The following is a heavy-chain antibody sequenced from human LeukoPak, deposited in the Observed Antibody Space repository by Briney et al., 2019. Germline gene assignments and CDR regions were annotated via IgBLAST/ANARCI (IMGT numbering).Heavy chain of an antibody. CDR1: GYSFTSCW. J-gene: IGHJ4*02. CDR2: IYPGDFDT. CDR3: ARRALTTGYFDY. D-gene: IGHD1-1*01. Sequence: GESLKISCEGSGYSFTSCWIAWVRQMPGKGLEWMGIIYPGDFDTRYSPSFQGQVTISADKSINTAYLQWSSLKASDTAIYYCARRALTTGYFDYWGQGSLVTVSS. V-gene: IGHV5-51*01.